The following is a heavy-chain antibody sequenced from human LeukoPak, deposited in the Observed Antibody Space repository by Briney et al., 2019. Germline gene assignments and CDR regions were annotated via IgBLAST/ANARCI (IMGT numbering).Heavy chain of an antibody. CDR2: IYPGDSDT. V-gene: IGHV5-51*03. CDR3: AWATSSGWYANAFDI. D-gene: IGHD6-19*01. J-gene: IGHJ3*02. CDR1: GYSFTNYW. Sequence: KPGESLKISCKGSGYSFTNYWIGWVRQKPGKGLEWMGIIYPGDSDTRYSPSFQGQVTISADKSISTAYLQWSSLKASDTAMYYCAWATSSGWYANAFDIWGQGTMVTVSS.